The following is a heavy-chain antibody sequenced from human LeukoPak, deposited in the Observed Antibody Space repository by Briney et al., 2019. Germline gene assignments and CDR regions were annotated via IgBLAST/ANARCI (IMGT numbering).Heavy chain of an antibody. Sequence: PGGSLRLSCAASGFTFSSYGMHWVRQAPGKGLEWVAVISYDGSNKYYADSVKGRFTISRDNSKNTLYLQMNSLRAEDTAVYYCARDCERGYSHGLCWGQGTLVTVSS. J-gene: IGHJ4*02. CDR3: ARDCERGYSHGLC. CDR1: GFTFSSYG. V-gene: IGHV3-30*03. D-gene: IGHD5-18*01. CDR2: ISYDGSNK.